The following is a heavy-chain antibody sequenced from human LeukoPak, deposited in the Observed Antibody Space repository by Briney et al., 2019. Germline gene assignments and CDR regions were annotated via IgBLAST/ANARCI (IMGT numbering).Heavy chain of an antibody. D-gene: IGHD6-19*01. J-gene: IGHJ5*02. V-gene: IGHV3-7*03. CDR3: AKYVSQWLPRGGNWFDP. CDR1: GFTISNYW. CDR2: IKENGSEK. Sequence: PGGSLRLSCAASGFTISNYWMTWVRQAPGKGLEWVANIKENGSEKNYVDSVKGRFTISRDNAKNSFNLQMNSLRAEDTAVYYCAKYVSQWLPRGGNWFDPWGQGTLDTVSS.